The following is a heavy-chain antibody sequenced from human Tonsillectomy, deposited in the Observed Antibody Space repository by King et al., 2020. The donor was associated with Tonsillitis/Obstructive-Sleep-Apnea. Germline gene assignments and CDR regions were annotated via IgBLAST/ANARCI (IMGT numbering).Heavy chain of an antibody. Sequence: VQLVESGGGLVQPGRSLRLSCAASGFTFDDYAMHWVRQAPGKGLEWVSGISWNSGSIGYADSVKGRFTISRDNAKNSLYLQMNSLRAEDTALYYCAKGLTVVNGAFGIWGQGTMVTVSS. J-gene: IGHJ3*02. CDR2: ISWNSGSI. D-gene: IGHD4-23*01. V-gene: IGHV3-9*01. CDR1: GFTFDDYA. CDR3: AKGLTVVNGAFGI.